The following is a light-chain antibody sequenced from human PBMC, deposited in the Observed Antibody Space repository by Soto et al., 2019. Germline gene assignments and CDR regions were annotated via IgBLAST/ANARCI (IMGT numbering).Light chain of an antibody. Sequence: VVTQSPGTLSLSIGERATLSCRASQSVSSSYLAWYQQKPGQAPRLLIYGASSRATGIPDRFSGSGSGTDFTLTISRLEPEDFAVYYCQQYGSSPWTFAQGTKVAIK. J-gene: IGKJ1*01. V-gene: IGKV3-20*01. CDR1: QSVSSSY. CDR2: GAS. CDR3: QQYGSSPWT.